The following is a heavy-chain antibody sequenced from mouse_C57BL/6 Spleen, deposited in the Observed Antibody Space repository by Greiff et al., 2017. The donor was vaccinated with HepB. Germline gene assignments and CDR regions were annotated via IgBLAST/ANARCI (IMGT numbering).Heavy chain of an antibody. CDR1: GFSLTSYG. CDR3: ARQGGYGNLYYAMDY. D-gene: IGHD2-10*02. J-gene: IGHJ4*01. V-gene: IGHV2-6-1*01. Sequence: QVQLQESGPGLVAPSQSLSITCTVSGFSLTSYGVHWVRQPPGKGLEWLVVIWSDGSTTYNSALKSRLSISKDNSKSQVFLKMNSLQTDDTAMYYCARQGGYGNLYYAMDYWGQGTSVTVSS. CDR2: IWSDGST.